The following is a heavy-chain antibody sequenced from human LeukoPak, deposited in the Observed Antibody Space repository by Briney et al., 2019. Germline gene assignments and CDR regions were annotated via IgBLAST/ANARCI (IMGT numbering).Heavy chain of an antibody. CDR2: IWYDGNEI. V-gene: IGHV3-30*02. CDR3: AREQQGRRAAFDY. D-gene: IGHD1-1*01. CDR1: GFTFRSSG. J-gene: IGHJ4*02. Sequence: GGSLRLSCAASGFTFRSSGMHWVRQTPGKGLEWVAFIWYDGNEIYYADSVKGRSTISRDNSRNTLYLQMNSLRTEDTAVYYCAREQQGRRAAFDYWGQGTPVTVSS.